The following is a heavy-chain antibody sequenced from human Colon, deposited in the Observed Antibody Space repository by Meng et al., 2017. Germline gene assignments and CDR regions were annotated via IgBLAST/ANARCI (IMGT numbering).Heavy chain of an antibody. CDR1: GGSVSSGRYY. Sequence: QVQLQESGPGLVRPSQTPSLTCTVSGGSVSSGRYYWSWIREPPGKGLEWIGYIYYSGSTNYNPSLKSRVTISVDTSKNQFSLKLSSVTAADTAVYYCARGASDYDFDYWGQGTLVTVSS. CDR2: IYYSGST. CDR3: ARGASDYDFDY. V-gene: IGHV4-61*01. D-gene: IGHD3-22*01. J-gene: IGHJ4*02.